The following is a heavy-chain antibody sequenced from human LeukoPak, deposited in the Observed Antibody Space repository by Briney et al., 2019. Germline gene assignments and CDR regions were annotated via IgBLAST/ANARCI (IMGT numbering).Heavy chain of an antibody. CDR1: GFTFSTYW. Sequence: GSLRLSCAASGFTFSTYWMSWVRQAPGKGLEWVANIKQDGSEKYYLDSVKGRFTISRDDPNNSLYLQLDSLRVEDTAVYFCARGRLRDYWGQGTLVTVSS. CDR3: ARGRLRDY. D-gene: IGHD4/OR15-4a*01. V-gene: IGHV3-7*01. CDR2: IKQDGSEK. J-gene: IGHJ4*02.